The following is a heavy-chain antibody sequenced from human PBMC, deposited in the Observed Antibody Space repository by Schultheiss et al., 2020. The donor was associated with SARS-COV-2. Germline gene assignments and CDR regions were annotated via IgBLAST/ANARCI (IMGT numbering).Heavy chain of an antibody. CDR2: INNSSNYI. J-gene: IGHJ4*02. CDR3: AFVAAGRTADY. V-gene: IGHV3-21*04. D-gene: IGHD6-13*01. CDR1: GFTFSSFS. Sequence: GGSLRLSCAASGFTFSSFSMHWVRQAPGKGLEWVSSINNSSNYIYYADSVRGRFTISRDNAKNSLYLQMNSLRAEDTAVYYCAFVAAGRTADYWGQGTLVTVSS.